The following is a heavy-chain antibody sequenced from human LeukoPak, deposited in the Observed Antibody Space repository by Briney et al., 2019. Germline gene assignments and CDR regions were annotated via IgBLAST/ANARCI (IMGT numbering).Heavy chain of an antibody. D-gene: IGHD6-6*01. CDR2: ISGSGGST. CDR1: GFTFSSYA. V-gene: IGHV3-23*01. J-gene: IGHJ6*02. Sequence: GGSLRLSCAAPGFTFSSYAMSWVRQAPGKGLEWVSAISGSGGSTYYADSVKGRFTISRDNSKNTLCLQMNSLRAEDTAVYYCAKHSSSPYYYYGMDVWGQGTTVTVSS. CDR3: AKHSSSPYYYYGMDV.